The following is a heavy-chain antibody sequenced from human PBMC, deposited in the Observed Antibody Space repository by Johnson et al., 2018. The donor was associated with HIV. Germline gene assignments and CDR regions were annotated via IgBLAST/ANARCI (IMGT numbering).Heavy chain of an antibody. CDR2: ISYDGSNK. D-gene: IGHD1-26*01. Sequence: VQLVESGGGVVQPGRSLRLSCAASGFTFSSYAMHWVRQAPGKGLEWVAVISYDGSNKYYADSVTGRFTISRDNSKNTLYLQMNSLRAEDTAVYYCARDRGWELLLGAFDIWGQGTMVTVSS. J-gene: IGHJ3*02. V-gene: IGHV3-30-3*01. CDR3: ARDRGWELLLGAFDI. CDR1: GFTFSSYA.